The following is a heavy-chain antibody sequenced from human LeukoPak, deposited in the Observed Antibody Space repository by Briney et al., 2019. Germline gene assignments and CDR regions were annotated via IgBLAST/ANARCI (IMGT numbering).Heavy chain of an antibody. CDR3: ARRGRGPYLDY. V-gene: IGHV4-39*01. CDR1: GDSISHTSDY. CDR2: IHYSGRP. D-gene: IGHD1-26*01. J-gene: IGHJ4*02. Sequence: SETLSLTCFVSGDSISHTSDYWTWIRQPPGKGLEWIGSIHYSGRPYYFPSLKSRVTISVDTSKDQFSLKLTSVTAADTAVYYCARRGRGPYLDYWGQGTLVTVSS.